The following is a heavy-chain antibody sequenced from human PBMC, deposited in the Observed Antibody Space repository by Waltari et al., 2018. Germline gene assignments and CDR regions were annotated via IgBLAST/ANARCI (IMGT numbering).Heavy chain of an antibody. J-gene: IGHJ5*02. CDR3: ARDFDP. Sequence: EEQLVESGGDLVKPGGSLRLSCVASGFTFSSYEMNWVRQAPGKGLEWVSYITSGGDVVYYADSVKGRFTISRDNAKNSLYLQMNSLRAEDTALYYCARDFDPWGQGTLVTVSS. V-gene: IGHV3-48*03. CDR1: GFTFSSYE. CDR2: ITSGGDVV.